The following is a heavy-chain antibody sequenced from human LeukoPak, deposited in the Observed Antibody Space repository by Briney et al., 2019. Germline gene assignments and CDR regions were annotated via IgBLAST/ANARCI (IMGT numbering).Heavy chain of an antibody. J-gene: IGHJ6*03. CDR2: IKQDGSEK. CDR1: GFTFSSYW. V-gene: IGHV3-7*01. Sequence: GGSLRLSCAASGFTFSSYWMSWVRQAPGKGLEWVANIKQDGSEKYYVDSVKGRFTISRDNAKNSLYLQMNSLRAEDTAVYYCARARRSGDCSGGSCYSRDYYYYMDVWGKGTTVTISS. CDR3: ARARRSGDCSGGSCYSRDYYYYMDV. D-gene: IGHD2-15*01.